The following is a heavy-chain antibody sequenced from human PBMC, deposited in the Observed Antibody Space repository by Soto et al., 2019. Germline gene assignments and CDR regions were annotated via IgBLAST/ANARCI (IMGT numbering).Heavy chain of an antibody. Sequence: LSLTCTVSGGSISSGGYYWSWIRQHPGKGLEWIGYIYYSGSTYYNPSLKSRVTISVDTSKNQFSLKLSSVTAADTAVYYCARSPRVVVVPAAIPHYYYYYMDVWGKGTTVTVSS. CDR1: GGSISSGGYY. V-gene: IGHV4-31*03. D-gene: IGHD2-2*01. CDR3: ARSPRVVVVPAAIPHYYYYYMDV. J-gene: IGHJ6*03. CDR2: IYYSGST.